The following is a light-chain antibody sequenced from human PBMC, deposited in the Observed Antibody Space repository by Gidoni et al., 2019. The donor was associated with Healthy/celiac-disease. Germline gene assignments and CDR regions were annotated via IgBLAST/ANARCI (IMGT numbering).Light chain of an antibody. CDR2: LGS. CDR1: QSLLHSNGYNY. CDR3: MQALQTPRT. Sequence: EMVVTSSQLPLPVTPGEPASISCRSSQSLLHSNGYNYLDWYLQKPGQSPQLLIYLGSNRASGVPDRFSGSGSGTDFTLKISRVEAEDVGVYYCMQALQTPRTFGQGTKVEIK. V-gene: IGKV2-28*01. J-gene: IGKJ1*01.